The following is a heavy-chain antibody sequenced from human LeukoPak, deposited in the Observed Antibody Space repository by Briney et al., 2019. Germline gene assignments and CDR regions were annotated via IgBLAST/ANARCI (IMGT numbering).Heavy chain of an antibody. CDR3: LVGATTVDY. CDR2: IYYSGST. V-gene: IGHV4-39*07. D-gene: IGHD1-26*01. Sequence: SETLSLTCTVSGGSINSYYWSWIRQPPGKGLEWIGSIYYSGSTYYNPSLKSRVTISVDTSKNQFSLKLSSVTAADTAVYYCLVGATTVDYWGQGTLVTVSS. J-gene: IGHJ4*02. CDR1: GGSINSYY.